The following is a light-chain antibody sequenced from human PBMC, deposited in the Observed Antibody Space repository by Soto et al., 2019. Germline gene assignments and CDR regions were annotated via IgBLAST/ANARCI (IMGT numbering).Light chain of an antibody. Sequence: EVVLTQSPGTLSLSPGERASLSCRASQSINSNYLAWYQQKPGQAPRLLIYGASSRATGIPDRFSGSGSGTDFTLTINRLEPEDFAVYHCQHYDSSLWTFGQGTKVEVK. CDR2: GAS. CDR3: QHYDSSLWT. CDR1: QSINSNY. J-gene: IGKJ1*01. V-gene: IGKV3-20*01.